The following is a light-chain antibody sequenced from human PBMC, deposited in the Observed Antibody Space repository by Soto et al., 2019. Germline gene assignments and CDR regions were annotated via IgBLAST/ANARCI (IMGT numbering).Light chain of an antibody. Sequence: EIVMTQSPATLSVSPGERATLSCRASQSVTTNLAWYQQKPGQAPRLLIYGASTRATGIPARFSGSGSGTDFTLTISSLQSEDFAVYYCQQYNNWPRPLGQGTKVEIK. V-gene: IGKV3-15*01. CDR2: GAS. J-gene: IGKJ1*01. CDR3: QQYNNWPRP. CDR1: QSVTTN.